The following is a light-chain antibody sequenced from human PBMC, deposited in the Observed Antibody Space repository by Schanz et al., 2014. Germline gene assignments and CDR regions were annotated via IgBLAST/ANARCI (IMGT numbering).Light chain of an antibody. CDR1: SSDVGAYNS. CDR3: SSYASGSTWV. Sequence: SALTQPPSASGSLGQSVTISCTGTSSDVGAYNSVSWYQQHPGKAPKLMIYDVTNRPSGVPDRFSGSKSGNTASLTISGLQAEDEADYYCSSYASGSTWVFGGGTKLTVL. J-gene: IGLJ3*02. CDR2: DVT. V-gene: IGLV2-8*01.